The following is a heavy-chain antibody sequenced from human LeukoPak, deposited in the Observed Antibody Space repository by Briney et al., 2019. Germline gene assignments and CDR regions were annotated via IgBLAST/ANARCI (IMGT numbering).Heavy chain of an antibody. CDR3: ARGQEYYYDSSGYSKFDY. CDR2: ISSDGRTE. D-gene: IGHD3-22*01. Sequence: PWGSLRFTCAASGFTFSSYAMHWVGQGPGKGLEWVAFISSDGRTEYNADSVKGRFTISRDNSKNTLYLQMNSLRAEDTALYYCARGQEYYYDSSGYSKFDYWGQGTLVTVSS. V-gene: IGHV3-30*04. J-gene: IGHJ4*02. CDR1: GFTFSSYA.